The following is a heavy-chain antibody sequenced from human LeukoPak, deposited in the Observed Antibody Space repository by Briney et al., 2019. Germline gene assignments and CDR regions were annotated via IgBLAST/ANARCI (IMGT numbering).Heavy chain of an antibody. J-gene: IGHJ4*02. D-gene: IGHD2-2*01. CDR3: ARGRGLRDIVVVPAAITFPFDY. Sequence: SETLSLTCAVYGGSFSGYYWSWIRQPPGKGLEWIGEINHSGSTNYNPSLKSRVTISVDTSKNQFSLKLSSVTAADTAVYYCARGRGLRDIVVVPAAITFPFDYWGQGTLVTVSS. CDR1: GGSFSGYY. V-gene: IGHV4-34*01. CDR2: INHSGST.